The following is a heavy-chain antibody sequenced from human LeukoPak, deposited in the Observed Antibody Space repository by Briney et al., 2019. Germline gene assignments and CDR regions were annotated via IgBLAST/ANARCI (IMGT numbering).Heavy chain of an antibody. J-gene: IGHJ3*02. CDR2: ISSSSSYI. V-gene: IGHV3-21*01. CDR1: GFTFSSYS. Sequence: PGGSLRLSCAASGFTFSSYSMNWVRQAPGKGLEWVSSISSSSSYIYYADSVKGRFTISRDNAKNSLYLQMNSLRAEDTAVYYCARDESGATAYPDAFDIWGQGTMVTVSS. CDR3: ARDESGATAYPDAFDI. D-gene: IGHD1-26*01.